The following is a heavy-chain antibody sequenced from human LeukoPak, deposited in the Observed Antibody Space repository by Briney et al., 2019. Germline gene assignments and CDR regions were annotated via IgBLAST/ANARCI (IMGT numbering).Heavy chain of an antibody. Sequence: GGSLRLSCAASGFTFSSYAMHWVRQAPGKGLEWVAVISYDGSNKYYAESVKGRITISRDNSKNTLYLQMNSLRAEDTAVYYCAKGYCSGGSCYSRGSDYWGQGTLVTVSP. J-gene: IGHJ4*02. D-gene: IGHD2-15*01. CDR1: GFTFSSYA. V-gene: IGHV3-30-3*01. CDR3: AKGYCSGGSCYSRGSDY. CDR2: ISYDGSNK.